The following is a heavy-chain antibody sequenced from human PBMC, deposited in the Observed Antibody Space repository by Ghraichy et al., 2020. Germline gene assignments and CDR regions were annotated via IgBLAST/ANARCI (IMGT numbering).Heavy chain of an antibody. CDR2: ISGSGGST. CDR3: AKDDNYYDSSGYGYYYGMDV. D-gene: IGHD3-22*01. V-gene: IGHV3-23*01. J-gene: IGHJ6*02. Sequence: WGSLRLSCAASGFTFSSYAMSWVRQAPGKGLEWVSAISGSGGSTYYADSVKGRFTISRDNSKNTLYLQMNSLRAEDTAVYYCAKDDNYYDSSGYGYYYGMDVWGQGTTVTVSS. CDR1: GFTFSSYA.